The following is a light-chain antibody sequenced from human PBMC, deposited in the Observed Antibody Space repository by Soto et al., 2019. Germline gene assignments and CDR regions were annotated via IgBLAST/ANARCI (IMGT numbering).Light chain of an antibody. CDR3: QQRTNWPLGT. CDR2: DAS. J-gene: IGKJ4*01. V-gene: IGKV3-11*01. Sequence: EIVLTQSPGILSLSPGERASLSCRASQYVGTRLAWYQHKPGQAPRLLIYDASNRATGIPARSSGSRSGTDFTLTISSLEPEDFAVYYCQQRTNWPLGTVGAGTKVDIK. CDR1: QYVGTR.